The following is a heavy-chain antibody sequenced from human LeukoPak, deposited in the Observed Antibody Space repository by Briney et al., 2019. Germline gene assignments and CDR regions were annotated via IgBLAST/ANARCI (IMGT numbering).Heavy chain of an antibody. CDR2: IAPGDSYT. D-gene: IGHD3-22*01. Sequence: GASLKISCKVSGYSFPSYWITWVRPMPGKGLEWMGRIAPGDSYTNYSPSFEGHVAFSVDKSISTVYLQWSSLKASDTAMYYCVRQPPGVYDTTQNWFDPWGQGTLVTVSS. J-gene: IGHJ5*02. CDR3: VRQPPGVYDTTQNWFDP. CDR1: GYSFPSYW. V-gene: IGHV5-10-1*01.